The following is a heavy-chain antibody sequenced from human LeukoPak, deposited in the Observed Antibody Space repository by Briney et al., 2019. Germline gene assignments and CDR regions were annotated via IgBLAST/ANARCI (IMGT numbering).Heavy chain of an antibody. CDR1: GGSISSYY. V-gene: IGHV4-4*07. CDR3: ARSAIAASDAFDI. J-gene: IGHJ3*02. Sequence: SETLSLTCTVSGGSISSYYWNWIRQPAGKGLEWIGRIHTSGSTNYNPSLKSRVTMSVDTSKNQFSLKLSSVTAADTAVYYCARSAIAASDAFDIWGQGTMVTVSS. CDR2: IHTSGST. D-gene: IGHD6-6*01.